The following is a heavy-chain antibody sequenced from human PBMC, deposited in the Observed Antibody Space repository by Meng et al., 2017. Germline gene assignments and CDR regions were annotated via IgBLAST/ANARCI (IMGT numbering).Heavy chain of an antibody. D-gene: IGHD7-27*01. CDR1: GGSISSSNW. J-gene: IGHJ4*02. V-gene: IGHV4-4*02. CDR2: IYHSGST. CDR3: ARIGDWGSTRYFDY. Sequence: QGQLQGAGPGLVSPAGTLYLTCAVSGGSISSSNWWSWVRQPPGKGLEWIGEIYHSGSTNYNPSLKSRVTISVDKSKNQFSLKLSSVTAADTAVYYCARIGDWGSTRYFDYWGQGTLVTVSS.